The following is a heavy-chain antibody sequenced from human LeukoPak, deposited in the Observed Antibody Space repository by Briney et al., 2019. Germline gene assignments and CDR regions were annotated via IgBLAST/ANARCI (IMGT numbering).Heavy chain of an antibody. J-gene: IGHJ4*02. D-gene: IGHD2-8*01. CDR1: GFTFSDFY. CDR3: ATTAGHCTNGVCYWGAFDY. V-gene: IGHV3-11*01. Sequence: PGGSLRLSCAASGFTFSDFYMSWIRQAPGKGLEWVSYIGGSGRTIYYADSVKGRFTISRDNAKNSLFLQMNSLRAEDTAVYYCATTAGHCTNGVCYWGAFDYWGQGTLVTVSS. CDR2: IGGSGRTI.